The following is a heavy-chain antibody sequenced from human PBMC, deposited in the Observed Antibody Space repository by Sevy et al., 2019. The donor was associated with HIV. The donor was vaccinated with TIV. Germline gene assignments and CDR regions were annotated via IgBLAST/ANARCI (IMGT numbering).Heavy chain of an antibody. CDR2: ISYDGSNK. CDR3: AKVSDSSGYYY. Sequence: GGSLRLSCAASGFTFSSYGMHWVRQAPGKGLEWVAVISYDGSNKYYADSVKGRFTISRDNSKNTLYLQMNSLRAEDTAVYYCAKVSDSSGYYYWGQGTLVTVSS. V-gene: IGHV3-30*18. D-gene: IGHD3-22*01. J-gene: IGHJ4*02. CDR1: GFTFSSYG.